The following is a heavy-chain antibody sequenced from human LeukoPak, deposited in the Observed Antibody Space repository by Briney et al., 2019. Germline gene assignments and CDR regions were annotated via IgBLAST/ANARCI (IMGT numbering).Heavy chain of an antibody. V-gene: IGHV4-59*08. CDR1: GGSISSYY. CDR3: ARHVPKQWLVPLFDY. J-gene: IGHJ4*02. CDR2: IYYSGST. D-gene: IGHD6-19*01. Sequence: SETLSLTCTVSGGSISSYYWNWIRQPPGKGLEWIGYIYYSGSTNYNPSLKSRVTISVDTSKNQFSLKLSSVTAADTAVYYCARHVPKQWLVPLFDYWGQGTLVTVSS.